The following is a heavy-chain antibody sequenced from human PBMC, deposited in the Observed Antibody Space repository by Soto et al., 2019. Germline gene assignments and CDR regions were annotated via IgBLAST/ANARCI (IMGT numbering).Heavy chain of an antibody. CDR3: ASHVYDFWSGYHYYYYMDV. Sequence: GGSLRLSCAASGFTVSSNYMSWVRQAPGKGLEWVSVIYSGGSTYYADSVKGRFTISRHNSKNTLYLQMNSLRAEDTAVYYCASHVYDFWSGYHYYYYMDVRGKGTTVTVSS. D-gene: IGHD3-3*01. V-gene: IGHV3-53*04. J-gene: IGHJ6*03. CDR1: GFTVSSNY. CDR2: IYSGGST.